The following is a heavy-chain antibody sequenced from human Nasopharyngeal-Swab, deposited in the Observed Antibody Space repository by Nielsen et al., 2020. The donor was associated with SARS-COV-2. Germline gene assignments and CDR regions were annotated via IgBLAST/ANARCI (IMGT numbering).Heavy chain of an antibody. Sequence: SLKISCAASGFTFDDYAMHWVRQAPGKGLEWVSGISWNSGSIGYADSVKGRFTISRDNAKNSLYLQMNSLRAEDTALYYCAKDTVMAVAGNFDYWGQGTLVTVSS. CDR1: GFTFDDYA. CDR3: AKDTVMAVAGNFDY. V-gene: IGHV3-9*01. J-gene: IGHJ4*02. D-gene: IGHD6-19*01. CDR2: ISWNSGSI.